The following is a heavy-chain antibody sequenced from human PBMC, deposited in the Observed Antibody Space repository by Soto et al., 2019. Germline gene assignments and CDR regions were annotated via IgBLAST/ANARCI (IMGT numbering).Heavy chain of an antibody. J-gene: IGHJ4*02. V-gene: IGHV5-10-1*01. CDR2: IDPSDSYT. Sequence: GESLKISCKGSGYSFTSYWISWVRQMPGKGLEWMGRIDPSDSYTNYSPSFQGHVTISADESISTAYLQWSSLKASDTAMYYCARHMAVDTAMVINYFDYWSQGTLVTVSS. CDR3: ARHMAVDTAMVINYFDY. CDR1: GYSFTSYW. D-gene: IGHD5-18*01.